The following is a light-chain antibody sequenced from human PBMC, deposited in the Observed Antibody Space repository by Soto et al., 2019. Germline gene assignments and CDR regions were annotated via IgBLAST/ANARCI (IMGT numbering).Light chain of an antibody. Sequence: IMFKQSPGTLSVNKGERATLSCRASQIVSSSYLAWYQQKPGQPPRLLIYAASTRATDVPARFSGGGSETEFTLTISSLQSEDFAVYFCQQYNIWPLWPFGQGSMVDI. CDR2: AAS. V-gene: IGKV3-15*01. J-gene: IGKJ2*01. CDR1: QIVSSSY. CDR3: QQYNIWPLWP.